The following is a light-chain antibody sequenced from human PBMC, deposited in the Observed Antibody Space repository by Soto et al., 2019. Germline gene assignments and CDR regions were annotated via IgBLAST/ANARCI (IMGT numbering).Light chain of an antibody. CDR1: SSDVGGYYY. J-gene: IGLJ1*01. Sequence: QSALTQPPSASGSPGQSVTISCTGTSSDVGGYYYVSWYQQHPGKAPKLMIYEVSKRPSGVPDRCSGSKSGNTASLTVSGLQAEDEADYYCSSYAGSNNKVVFGTGTKLTVL. CDR3: SSYAGSNNKVV. V-gene: IGLV2-8*01. CDR2: EVS.